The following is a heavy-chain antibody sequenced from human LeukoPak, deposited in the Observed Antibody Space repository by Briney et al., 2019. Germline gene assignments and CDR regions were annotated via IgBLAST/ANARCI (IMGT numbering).Heavy chain of an antibody. J-gene: IGHJ6*02. CDR3: ARAPGVPQNLYYYGMDV. V-gene: IGHV1-46*01. CDR1: GYTFPSYF. D-gene: IGHD7-27*01. Sequence: ASVKVSCKASGYTFPSYFMHWVRQAPGQGLEWMGIINPTGGSTTYAQKFQGRVTMTRDTSTSTVYMELSSLRSEDTAVYYCARAPGVPQNLYYYGMDVWGQGTTVTVSS. CDR2: INPTGGST.